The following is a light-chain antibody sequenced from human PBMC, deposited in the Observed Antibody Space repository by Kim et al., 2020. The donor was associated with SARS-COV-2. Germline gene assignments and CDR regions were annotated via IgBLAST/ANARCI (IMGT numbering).Light chain of an antibody. Sequence: DIVLTQSPDSLAVSLGERATINCKSSQSIFYSLNNKNDLAWYQQKPGQPPKLLIYWASTRESGVPDRFSGSGSGTDFTLTITSLQAEDVAVNSCQQYYSSPRTFGQGTKLEI. V-gene: IGKV4-1*01. J-gene: IGKJ2*01. CDR1: QSIFYSLNNKND. CDR3: QQYYSSPRT. CDR2: WAS.